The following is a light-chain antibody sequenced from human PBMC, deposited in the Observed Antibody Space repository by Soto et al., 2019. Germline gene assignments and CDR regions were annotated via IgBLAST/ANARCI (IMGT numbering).Light chain of an antibody. J-gene: IGLJ2*01. Sequence: QSALTQPASVSGSPGQSITISCTGPSSDVGSYNLVSWYQQYPGKAPKLIIFEVFKRPSGVSHRFSGPKSGNTASLTISGLQAEDEANYYCCSYAGRATYVFGGGTKVTVL. CDR3: CSYAGRATYV. CDR2: EVF. CDR1: SSDVGSYNL. V-gene: IGLV2-23*02.